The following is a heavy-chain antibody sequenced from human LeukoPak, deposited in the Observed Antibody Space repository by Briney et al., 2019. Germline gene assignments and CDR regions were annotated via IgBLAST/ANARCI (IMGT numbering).Heavy chain of an antibody. J-gene: IGHJ4*02. D-gene: IGHD5-18*01. V-gene: IGHV3-23*01. Sequence: GGSLRLSCAASGFIFSNYAMSWVRQAPGKGLEWVSTITGNGDAAYYADSVKGRFTISRDNSRNTLYLQMSSLRADDTAAYYCEKDLTAMTNFDSWGQGTLVTVSS. CDR1: GFIFSNYA. CDR3: EKDLTAMTNFDS. CDR2: ITGNGDAA.